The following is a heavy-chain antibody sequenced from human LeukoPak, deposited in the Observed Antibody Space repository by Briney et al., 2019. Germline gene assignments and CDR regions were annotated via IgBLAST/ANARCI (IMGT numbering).Heavy chain of an antibody. CDR1: GYTFTSYD. CDR2: INPNSGGT. Sequence: GASVKVSCKASGYTFTSYDINWVRQATGQGLEWMGWINPNSGGTNYAQKFQGRVTMTRDTSISTAYMELSRLRSDDTAVYYCARVQKTVWGHRKAPHHWYFDLWGRGTLVTVSS. CDR3: ARVQKTVWGHRKAPHHWYFDL. V-gene: IGHV1-2*02. D-gene: IGHD7-27*01. J-gene: IGHJ2*01.